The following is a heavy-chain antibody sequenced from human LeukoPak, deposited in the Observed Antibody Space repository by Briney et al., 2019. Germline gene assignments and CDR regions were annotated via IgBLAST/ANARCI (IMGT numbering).Heavy chain of an antibody. Sequence: ASVKVSCKASGYTFTSYGISWVRQAPGQGLEWMGWISAYNGNTNYAQKLQGRATMTRDMSTSTVYMELSSLRSEDTAVYYCARDHDYVWGSYRPWSAFDIWGQGTMVTVSS. CDR3: ARDHDYVWGSYRPWSAFDI. V-gene: IGHV1-18*01. D-gene: IGHD3-16*02. CDR1: GYTFTSYG. CDR2: ISAYNGNT. J-gene: IGHJ3*02.